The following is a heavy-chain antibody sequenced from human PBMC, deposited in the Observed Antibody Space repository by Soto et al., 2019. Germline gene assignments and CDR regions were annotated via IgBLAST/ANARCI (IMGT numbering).Heavy chain of an antibody. D-gene: IGHD3-3*01. CDR3: ASSPGVVIQRRMDV. Sequence: PSETLSLTCAVYGGSFSGYYWSWIRQPPGKGLEWIGEINHSGSTNYNPSLKSRVTISVDTSKNQFPLKLSSVTAADTAVYYCASSPGVVIQRRMDVWGQGTTVTVSS. CDR1: GGSFSGYY. V-gene: IGHV4-34*01. J-gene: IGHJ6*02. CDR2: INHSGST.